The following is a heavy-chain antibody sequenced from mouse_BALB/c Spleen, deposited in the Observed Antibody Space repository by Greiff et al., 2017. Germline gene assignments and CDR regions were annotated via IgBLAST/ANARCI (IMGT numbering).Heavy chain of an antibody. CDR1: GYAFSSYW. CDR3: ARGGGTTVVAPHY. CDR2: IYPGDGDT. D-gene: IGHD1-1*01. J-gene: IGHJ2*01. V-gene: IGHV1-80*01. Sequence: QVQLQQSGAELVRPGSSVKISCKASGYAFSSYWMNWVKQRPGQGLEWIGQIYPGDGDTNYNGKFKGKATLTADKSSSTAYMQLSSLTSEDSAVYFCARGGGTTVVAPHYWGQGTTLTVSS.